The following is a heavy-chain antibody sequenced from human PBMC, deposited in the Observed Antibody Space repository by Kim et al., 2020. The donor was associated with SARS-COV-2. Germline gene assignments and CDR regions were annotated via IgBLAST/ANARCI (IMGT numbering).Heavy chain of an antibody. Sequence: ASVKVSCKASGYTFTSYGISWVRQAPGQGLEWMGWISAYNGNTNNAQKLQGRVTMTTDTSTSTPYMELRSLRSDDTAVYYCARAYYYDSSGFHAEIDYWGQGTLVTVSS. J-gene: IGHJ4*02. CDR2: ISAYNGNT. CDR3: ARAYYYDSSGFHAEIDY. CDR1: GYTFTSYG. D-gene: IGHD3-22*01. V-gene: IGHV1-18*04.